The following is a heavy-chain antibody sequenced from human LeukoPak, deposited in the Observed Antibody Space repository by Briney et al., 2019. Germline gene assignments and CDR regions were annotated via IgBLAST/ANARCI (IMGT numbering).Heavy chain of an antibody. CDR2: IIPIFGTA. J-gene: IGHJ4*02. Sequence: GASVKVSCKASGGTFSSYAISWVQQAPGQGLEWMGGIIPIFGTANYAQKFQGRVTITADESTSTAYMELSSLRSEDTAVYYCAYGGYFSAPIDYWDQGTLVTVSS. CDR1: GGTFSSYA. V-gene: IGHV1-69*13. D-gene: IGHD5-12*01. CDR3: AYGGYFSAPIDY.